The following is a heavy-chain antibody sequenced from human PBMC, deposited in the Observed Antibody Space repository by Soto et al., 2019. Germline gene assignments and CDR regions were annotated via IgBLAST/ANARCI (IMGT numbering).Heavy chain of an antibody. CDR1: GFTFSGSS. CDR3: ARAGRSWNYVDAFDI. CDR2: IRSKANSYAT. V-gene: IGHV3-73*01. J-gene: IGHJ3*02. Sequence: PGGSLRLSCAASGFTFSGSSIHWVRQASWKGLEWVGRIRSKANSYATAYAASVKGRFTISRDDSKKTRYLQMNSLRDKDTAGYYCARAGRSWNYVDAFDILVQGTMISVS. D-gene: IGHD1-7*01.